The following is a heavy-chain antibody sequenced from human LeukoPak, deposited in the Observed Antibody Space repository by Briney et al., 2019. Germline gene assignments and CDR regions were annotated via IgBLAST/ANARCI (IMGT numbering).Heavy chain of an antibody. CDR3: ARSAYDSSGYYYYFDY. D-gene: IGHD3-22*01. Sequence: SETLSLTCTVSGASISSSSSYWGWIRQPPGKGLEWLGNIYSRGNTYYKPSLRSRVTISIDTSKNHFSLKLSSVTAADTAVYYCARSAYDSSGYYYYFDYWGQGILVTVSS. CDR2: IYSRGNT. CDR1: GASISSSSSY. J-gene: IGHJ4*02. V-gene: IGHV4-39*07.